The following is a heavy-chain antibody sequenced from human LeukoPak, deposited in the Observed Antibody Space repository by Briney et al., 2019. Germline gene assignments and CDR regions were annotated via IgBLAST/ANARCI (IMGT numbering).Heavy chain of an antibody. J-gene: IGHJ5*02. V-gene: IGHV3-23*01. Sequence: GGSLRLSCAASGFTFSSYDMTWVRQAPGRGLEWVSSIRPSGDNTYYGDSVEGRFTISRDNSKNTVYLQTNNMRVDDTAVYYCARVAGWHWFDPWGQGTLVTVSS. CDR1: GFTFSSYD. D-gene: IGHD6-19*01. CDR3: ARVAGWHWFDP. CDR2: IRPSGDNT.